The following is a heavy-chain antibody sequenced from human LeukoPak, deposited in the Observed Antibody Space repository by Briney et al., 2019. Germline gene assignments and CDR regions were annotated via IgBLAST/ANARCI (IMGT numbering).Heavy chain of an antibody. CDR2: ITGSGASN. D-gene: IGHD3-22*01. V-gene: IGHV3-23*01. Sequence: GAYLRLSWAAAEFTFSSYPLSWVRAPQGKGLEWISSITGSGASNYYADSVKGRFIISRDNSKNTLYLQMNSLRAEDTAVYYCAKLDYYDTHWGQGTLVTVSP. J-gene: IGHJ4*02. CDR3: AKLDYYDTH. CDR1: EFTFSSYP.